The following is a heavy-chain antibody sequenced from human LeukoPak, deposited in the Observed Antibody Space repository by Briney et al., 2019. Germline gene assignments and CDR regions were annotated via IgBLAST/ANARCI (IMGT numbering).Heavy chain of an antibody. D-gene: IGHD4-17*01. CDR1: GGSISPNY. Sequence: PSETLSLTCNVSGGSISPNYWIWIRQSPGRGLDWIGYIYYSGDSDYNPALKSRVSMSLDTSKNQVFLKLSSVTAADTAMYYCAREGRQDYVYFDHWGQGSLVTVSS. J-gene: IGHJ4*02. CDR2: IYYSGDS. CDR3: AREGRQDYVYFDH. V-gene: IGHV4-59*01.